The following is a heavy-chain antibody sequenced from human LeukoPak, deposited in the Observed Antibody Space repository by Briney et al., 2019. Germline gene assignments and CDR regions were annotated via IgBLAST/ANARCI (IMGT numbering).Heavy chain of an antibody. CDR3: ASGTYLVA. J-gene: IGHJ5*02. V-gene: IGHV3-53*01. Sequence: GGSLRLSCAASGFTVSSNYMSWVRQAPGKGLQWFSIICTDVTTYYTDSVKGRFTISRDNSKNSLYLQMNNLRGDDTGVYYCASGTYLVAWGQGTLVTVSS. CDR1: GFTVSSNY. D-gene: IGHD1-26*01. CDR2: ICTDVTT.